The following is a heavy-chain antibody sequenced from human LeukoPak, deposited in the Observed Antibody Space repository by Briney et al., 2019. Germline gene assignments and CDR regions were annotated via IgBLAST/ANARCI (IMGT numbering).Heavy chain of an antibody. J-gene: IGHJ3*01. CDR1: GFTFSSYS. D-gene: IGHD3-22*01. V-gene: IGHV3-53*01. CDR3: ARDGADNSGYYFGSL. CDR2: IYSGGSP. Sequence: PGRSLRLSCAASGFTFSSYSMNWVRQAPGKGLEWVSVIYSGGSPDYADSAKGRFTISSDNSKNTLYLQMNSLRVEDTAVYYCARDGADNSGYYFGSLWGQGTMVTVSS.